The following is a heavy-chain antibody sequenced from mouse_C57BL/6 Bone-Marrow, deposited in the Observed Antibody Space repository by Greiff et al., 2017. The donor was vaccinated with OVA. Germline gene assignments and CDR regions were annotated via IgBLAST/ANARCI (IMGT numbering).Heavy chain of an antibody. D-gene: IGHD1-1*01. CDR1: GFTFSDYG. J-gene: IGHJ4*01. CDR3: ARDYYGSSYDAMDY. Sequence: VQLMESGGGLVKPGGSLKLSCAASGFTFSDYGMHWVRQAPEKGLEWVAYISSGSSTIYYADTVKGRFTISRDNAKNTLFLQMTSLRSEDTAMYYCARDYYGSSYDAMDYWGQGTSVTVSS. V-gene: IGHV5-17*01. CDR2: ISSGSSTI.